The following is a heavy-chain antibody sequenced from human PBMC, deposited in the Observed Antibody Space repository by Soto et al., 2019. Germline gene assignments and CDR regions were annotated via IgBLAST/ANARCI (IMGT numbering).Heavy chain of an antibody. CDR3: ARDTAMFTSRDYYGMDV. V-gene: IGHV1-69*13. D-gene: IGHD5-18*01. CDR2: IIPIFGTA. CDR1: GGTFSSYA. J-gene: IGHJ6*02. Sequence: SVKVSCKASGGTFSSYAISWVRQAPGQGLEWMGGIIPIFGTANYAQKFQGRVTITADESTSTAYMELSSLRSEDTAVYYCARDTAMFTSRDYYGMDVWGRGTTVTVSS.